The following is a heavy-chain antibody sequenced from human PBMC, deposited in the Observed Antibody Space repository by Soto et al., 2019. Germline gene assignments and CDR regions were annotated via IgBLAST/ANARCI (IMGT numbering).Heavy chain of an antibody. V-gene: IGHV4-59*01. CDR1: GGSISSYY. CDR2: IYYSGST. Sequence: SETLSLTCTVSGGSISSYYWSWIRQPPGKGLEWIGYIYYSGSTNYNPSLKSRVTISVDTSKNQFSLKLSSVTAADTAVYYCARESIAAAGFDYWGQGPLVTVSS. D-gene: IGHD6-13*01. J-gene: IGHJ4*02. CDR3: ARESIAAAGFDY.